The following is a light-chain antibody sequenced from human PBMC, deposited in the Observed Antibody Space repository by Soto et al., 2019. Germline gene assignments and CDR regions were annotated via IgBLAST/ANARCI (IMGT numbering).Light chain of an antibody. CDR1: QSISSY. Sequence: EIVLTQSPATLSLSPGERATLSCRASQSISSYLAWYQQKPGQAPRLLIYDASNRATGIPARFSGSGSGTDFTLTISSLEPEDFAVYYCQQGSSWQYTFGQGTKLEIK. CDR2: DAS. J-gene: IGKJ2*01. V-gene: IGKV3-11*01. CDR3: QQGSSWQYT.